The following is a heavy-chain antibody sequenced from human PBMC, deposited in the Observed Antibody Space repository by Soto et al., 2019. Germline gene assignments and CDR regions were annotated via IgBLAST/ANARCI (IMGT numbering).Heavy chain of an antibody. CDR2: IYDSGST. CDR3: AGTYTSRFDY. V-gene: IGHV4-59*08. D-gene: IGHD1-1*01. Sequence: SETLSLTCTVSGGSISSYCWSWIRQPPGKGLEWIGYIYDSGSTNYNPSLKSRVTISGDTSKNQFSLKLNSVTAADTAVYYCAGTYTSRFDYWGQGTLVTVSS. J-gene: IGHJ4*02. CDR1: GGSISSYC.